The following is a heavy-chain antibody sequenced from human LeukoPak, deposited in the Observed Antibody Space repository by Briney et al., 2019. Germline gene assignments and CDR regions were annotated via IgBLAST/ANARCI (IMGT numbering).Heavy chain of an antibody. J-gene: IGHJ6*02. V-gene: IGHV4-34*01. D-gene: IGHD3-10*01. CDR2: INNSGST. CDR3: ARGSLWFGELFRHYYYYYGMDV. Sequence: SGNLSLTWAGYGGAFRGYYWGRVRPPPGKGLGWVGGINNSGSTNYNPSLESRVTISVDTSKNQFSLKLSSVTAADTAVYYCARGSLWFGELFRHYYYYYGMDVWGQGTTVTVSS. CDR1: GGAFRGYY.